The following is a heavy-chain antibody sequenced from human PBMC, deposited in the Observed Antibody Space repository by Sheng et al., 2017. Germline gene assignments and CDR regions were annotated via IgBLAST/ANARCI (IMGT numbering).Heavy chain of an antibody. CDR3: AKDVWQHLAPDS. CDR1: GFTFNIFV. V-gene: IGHV3-23*04. Sequence: EVQLVESGGGLVQPGGSLRLSCAASGFTFNIFVMNWVRQAPGRGLEWVSTIGGAGDIYYADSVRGRFTISRDNSRNMLYLQMNSLRGDDTAVYYCAKDVWQHLAPDSWGQGTLVT. CDR2: IGGAGDI. D-gene: IGHD2-21*01. J-gene: IGHJ4*02.